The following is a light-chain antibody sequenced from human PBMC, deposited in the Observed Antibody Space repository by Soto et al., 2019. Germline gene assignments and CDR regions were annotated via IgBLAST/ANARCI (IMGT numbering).Light chain of an antibody. Sequence: EIVMTQSPATLSVSPGERATLSCRAGQSVSSNLACYQQKPGQAPRLLIYGASTRATGIPARFSGTGSGTEFTLTISRLQSEDFAVYYCHHYNNWPPTDTFGQGTKVDIK. CDR1: QSVSSN. J-gene: IGKJ2*01. V-gene: IGKV3-15*01. CDR3: HHYNNWPPTDT. CDR2: GAS.